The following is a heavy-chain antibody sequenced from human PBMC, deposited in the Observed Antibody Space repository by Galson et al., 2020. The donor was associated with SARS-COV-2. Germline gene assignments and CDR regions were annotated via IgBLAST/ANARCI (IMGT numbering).Heavy chain of an antibody. V-gene: IGHV5-51*01. CDR3: ARGRRITAACLFDY. D-gene: IGHD6-13*01. J-gene: IGHJ4*02. CDR1: GYTFTGYW. CDR2: IYPDDSDT. Sequence: KIGESLKISCKGSGYTFTGYWIGWVSQMPGKGLEWMGIIYPDDSDTRYSPSFEGPVTISADKSNSSAYLQWSSLKASDTAIYYCARGRRITAACLFDYWGQGTLITVSS.